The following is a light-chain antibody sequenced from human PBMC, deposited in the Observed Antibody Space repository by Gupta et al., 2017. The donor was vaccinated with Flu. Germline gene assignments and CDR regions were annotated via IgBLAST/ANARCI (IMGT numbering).Light chain of an antibody. CDR3: SSYTDNNTLRGV. CDR1: SDVGGYKY. V-gene: IGLV2-14*03. CDR2: DVS. J-gene: IGLJ3*02. Sequence: SDVGGYKYVSWHQHHPGKAPKVMIYDVSNRPAGASIRFSGTTSGDKASLTISGLQSEDEADYYCSSYTDNNTLRGVFGGGTKLTVV.